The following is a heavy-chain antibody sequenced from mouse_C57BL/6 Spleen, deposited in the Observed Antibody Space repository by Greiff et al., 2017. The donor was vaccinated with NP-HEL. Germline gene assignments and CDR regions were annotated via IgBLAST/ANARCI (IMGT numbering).Heavy chain of an antibody. CDR3: ARSDGYFAY. CDR1: GYAFSSSW. V-gene: IGHV1-82*01. CDR2: IYPGDGAT. D-gene: IGHD2-3*01. J-gene: IGHJ3*01. Sequence: QVQLQQSGPELVKPGASVKISCKASGYAFSSSWMNWVKQRPGKGLEWIGRIYPGDGATNYNGKFKGKATLTADKSSSTAYMQLSSLTSEDSAVYFCARSDGYFAYWGQGTLVTVSA.